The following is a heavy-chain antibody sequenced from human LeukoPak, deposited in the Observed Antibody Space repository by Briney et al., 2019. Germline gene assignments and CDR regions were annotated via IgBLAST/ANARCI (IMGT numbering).Heavy chain of an antibody. V-gene: IGHV4-59*01. CDR2: IYYSGST. Sequence: MSSETLSLTCTVSGGSISSYYWSWIRQPPGKGLEWIGYIYYSGSTNYNPSLKSRVTISVDTSKNQFSLKLSSVTAADTAVYYCARAGSLVTPPPLWGQGTLVTVSS. CDR1: GGSISSYY. CDR3: ARAGSLVTPPPL. J-gene: IGHJ4*02. D-gene: IGHD3-10*01.